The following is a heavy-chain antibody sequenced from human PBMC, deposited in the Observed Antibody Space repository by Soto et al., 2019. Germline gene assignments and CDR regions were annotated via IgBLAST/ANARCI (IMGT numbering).Heavy chain of an antibody. J-gene: IGHJ4*02. CDR3: ARGTTGRPIDY. CDR1: GFNFNDFG. V-gene: IGHV3-30*04. CDR2: ISDDGRND. Sequence: LRLSCAASGFNFNDFGIHWVRQAPGKGLEWVAVISDDGRNDYYGDSVKGRFIVSRDDSGKTVYVQMNSLTTEDTAVYFCARGTTGRPIDYWGQGALVTVSS.